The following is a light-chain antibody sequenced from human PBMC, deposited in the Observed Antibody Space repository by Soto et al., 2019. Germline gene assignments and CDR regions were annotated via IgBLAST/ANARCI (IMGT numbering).Light chain of an antibody. CDR2: GAS. V-gene: IGKV3-20*01. Sequence: EIVLTQSPGTLSLSPGERATLSCRASQSVSSNYLAWYQQKPGQAPRLLIYGASNRATGIPDRFSGSGSGTDFTLTISRLEPGDFAVFYWQQYGDPPITFGQGTRLESK. CDR1: QSVSSNY. J-gene: IGKJ5*01. CDR3: QQYGDPPIT.